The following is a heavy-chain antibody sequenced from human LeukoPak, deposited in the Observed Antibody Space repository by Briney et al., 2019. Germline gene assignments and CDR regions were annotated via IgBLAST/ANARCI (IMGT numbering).Heavy chain of an antibody. V-gene: IGHV4-30-2*01. CDR2: IYHSGST. Sequence: PSETLSLTCTVSGGSISSGGYYWSWIRQPPGKGLEWIGYIYHSGSTYYNPSLKSRVTISVDRSKNQFSLKLSSATAADTAVYYCVRSAPTLGYCSSSSCSYWSFDLWGRGTLVTVSS. J-gene: IGHJ2*01. CDR3: VRSAPTLGYCSSSSCSYWSFDL. CDR1: GGSISSGGYY. D-gene: IGHD2-2*01.